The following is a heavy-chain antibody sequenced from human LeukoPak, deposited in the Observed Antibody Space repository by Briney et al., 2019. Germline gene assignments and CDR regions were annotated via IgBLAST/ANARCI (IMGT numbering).Heavy chain of an antibody. Sequence: GGTLRLSCAASGFTFSADWMNWVRQAPGKGLEWAGRIKSKSNGGTTDFAAPVRDRFTISRDDSKNTLNLQMDSLRTEDTAVYYCVADHPDTNSPYFDNWGQGNLCTASS. D-gene: IGHD4-23*01. V-gene: IGHV3-15*01. CDR1: GFTFSADW. J-gene: IGHJ4*02. CDR2: IKSKSNGGTT. CDR3: VADHPDTNSPYFDN.